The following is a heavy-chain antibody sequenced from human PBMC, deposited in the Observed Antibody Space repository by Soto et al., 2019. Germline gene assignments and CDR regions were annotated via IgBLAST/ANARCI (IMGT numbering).Heavy chain of an antibody. Sequence: SETLSLTCTVSGGSISSYYWGWIRQPPGKGLEWIGSIYYSGSTYYNPSLKSRVTISVDTSKNQFSLKLSSVTAAYTAVYYCASPKIAFYNWFDPWGQGTLVTV. J-gene: IGHJ5*02. CDR1: GGSISSYY. CDR2: IYYSGST. D-gene: IGHD3-3*02. CDR3: ASPKIAFYNWFDP. V-gene: IGHV4-39*01.